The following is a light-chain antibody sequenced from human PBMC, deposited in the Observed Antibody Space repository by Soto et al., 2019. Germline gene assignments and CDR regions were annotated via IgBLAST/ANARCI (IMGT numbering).Light chain of an antibody. CDR1: QSVGKY. Sequence: EIVMTQSPATLSVSPGEIASLSCRASQSVGKYLVWYQQKPGQAPRLLIYDASNRATGIPARFSGSGSGTDFTLTISSLEPEDFAVYYCQHYNSYSEAFGQGTKVDIK. CDR2: DAS. V-gene: IGKV3D-15*01. CDR3: QHYNSYSEA. J-gene: IGKJ1*01.